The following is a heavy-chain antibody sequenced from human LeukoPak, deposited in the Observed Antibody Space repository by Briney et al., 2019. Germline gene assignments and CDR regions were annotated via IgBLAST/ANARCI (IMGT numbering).Heavy chain of an antibody. D-gene: IGHD2-15*01. V-gene: IGHV3-9*01. J-gene: IGHJ2*01. CDR1: GFTFDDYA. CDR2: VSWNSGSI. CDR3: AKGHQYSTYWYFDL. Sequence: GRSLRLSCAASGFTFDDYAMHWVRQAPGKGLEWVSGVSWNSGSIGYADSVKGRFTISRDNAKISLYLQMNSLRAEDTALYYCAKGHQYSTYWYFDLWGRGTLVTVSS.